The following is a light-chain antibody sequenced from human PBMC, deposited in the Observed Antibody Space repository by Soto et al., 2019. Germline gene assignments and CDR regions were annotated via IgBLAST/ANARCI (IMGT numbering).Light chain of an antibody. J-gene: IGLJ2*01. CDR2: GNT. Sequence: QSALTQPPSVSGAPGQTVTISCTGSSSNIGAGYDVHWYQQLPGIAPKLLVYGNTNRPSGVPDRFSGSRSGTSASLAITGLHDEDEADYYCQSYDTSLSGLVFGGGTKLTVL. CDR1: SSNIGAGYD. CDR3: QSYDTSLSGLV. V-gene: IGLV1-40*01.